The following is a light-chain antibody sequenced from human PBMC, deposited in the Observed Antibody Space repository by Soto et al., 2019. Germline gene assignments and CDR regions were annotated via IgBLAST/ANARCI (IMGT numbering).Light chain of an antibody. V-gene: IGLV1-51*01. J-gene: IGLJ1*01. CDR2: DNN. CDR1: SSNIGNNY. Sequence: QSVLTQPPSVSAAPGQKVTISCSGSSSNIGNNYVSWYQQLPGTAPKLLIYDNNKRPSGIPDRFSGSKSGTSATLGITGLQTGDEADYICGTWDSSLSGLYVFGTGTKRTVL. CDR3: GTWDSSLSGLYV.